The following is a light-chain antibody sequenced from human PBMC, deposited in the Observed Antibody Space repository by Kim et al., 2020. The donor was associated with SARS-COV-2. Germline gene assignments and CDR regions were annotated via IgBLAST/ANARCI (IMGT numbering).Light chain of an antibody. J-gene: IGKJ1*01. CDR2: KAS. CDR3: QQFDTYSYAWT. CDR1: QRISNW. Sequence: DIQMTQSPSTLSASVGDKVTITCLASQRISNWLAWYQQKPGKAPKLLIYKASTLESWVPLRFSASGSGTEFTLTISGLQPDDFATYYCQQFDTYSYAWTFGQGTKVDIK. V-gene: IGKV1-5*03.